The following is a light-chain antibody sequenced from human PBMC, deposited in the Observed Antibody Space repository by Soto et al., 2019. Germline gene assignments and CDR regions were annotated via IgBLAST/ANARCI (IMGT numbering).Light chain of an antibody. Sequence: VMTQSPATLSVSPGEVATLSCSSIQGIGDTLAWYQHKPGQTPRLLIYDTSTRATGVPARFSGSGSGTDFTLTISSLEPEDFAVYYCQQRSNWPPVWTFGQGTKVDIK. J-gene: IGKJ1*01. V-gene: IGKV3-11*01. CDR1: QGIGDT. CDR2: DTS. CDR3: QQRSNWPPVWT.